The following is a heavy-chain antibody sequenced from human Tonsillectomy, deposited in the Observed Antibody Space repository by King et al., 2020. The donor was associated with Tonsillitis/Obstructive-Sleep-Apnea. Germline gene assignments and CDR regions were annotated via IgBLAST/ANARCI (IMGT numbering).Heavy chain of an antibody. D-gene: IGHD2-15*01. V-gene: IGHV4-61*01. CDR3: AMGVGCSGGSCYPTYYYMDV. J-gene: IGHJ6*03. CDR1: GGSVSSGRYY. CDR2: IYYSGSS. Sequence: VQLQESGPGLVKPSETLSLTCTVSGGSVSSGRYYWSWIRQPPGKGLEWIGYIYYSGSSNYNPSLKSRVTISVDTSKNQFSLKLGSVTAADTAVYYCAMGVGCSGGSCYPTYYYMDVWGKGTTVTVSS.